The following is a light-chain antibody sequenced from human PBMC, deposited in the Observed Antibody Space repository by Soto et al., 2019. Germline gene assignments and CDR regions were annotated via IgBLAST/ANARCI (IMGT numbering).Light chain of an antibody. CDR2: EVS. CDR1: SSDVGGYHY. V-gene: IGLV2-8*01. CDR3: SSYADTNNLL. J-gene: IGLJ2*01. Sequence: QSALTQPPSASGSPGQSVTISCTGTSSDVGGYHYVSWYQHHPGKAPKLMIYEVSKRPSGVPDRFSGSKSGNTASLTVSGLQAEDEADYYCSSYADTNNLLFGGGTKVTVL.